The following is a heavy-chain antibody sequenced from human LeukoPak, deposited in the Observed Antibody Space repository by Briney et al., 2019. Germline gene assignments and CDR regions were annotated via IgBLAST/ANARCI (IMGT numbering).Heavy chain of an antibody. D-gene: IGHD3-3*01. CDR2: TYYRSKWYN. CDR3: ARGSHDFWSGYYGKNWFDP. Sequence: SQTLSLTCAISGDSVSSNSAAWNWIRQSPSGGLEWLGRTYYRSKWYNDYAVSVKSRITINPDTSKNQFSLQLNSVTPEDTAVYYCARGSHDFWSGYYGKNWFDPWGQGTLVTVSS. V-gene: IGHV6-1*01. J-gene: IGHJ5*02. CDR1: GDSVSSNSAA.